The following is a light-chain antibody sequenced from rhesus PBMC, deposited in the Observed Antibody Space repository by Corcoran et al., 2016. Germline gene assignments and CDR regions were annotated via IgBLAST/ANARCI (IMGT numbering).Light chain of an antibody. Sequence: EIVMTQSPATLSLSPGERATLSCRASQSVSSFVAWYEQKPEQAPRLLIYGASRRATGSPDRSSGSGSGTDVTLIISSLEPEDVGVYYWQQYNNWNTFGQGTKVEIK. CDR1: QSVSSF. CDR3: QQYNNWNT. CDR2: GAS. J-gene: IGKJ2*01. V-gene: IGKV3S9*01.